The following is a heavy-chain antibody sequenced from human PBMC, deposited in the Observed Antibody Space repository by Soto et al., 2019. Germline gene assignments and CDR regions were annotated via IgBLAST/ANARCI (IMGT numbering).Heavy chain of an antibody. V-gene: IGHV3-30*18. J-gene: IGHJ4*02. D-gene: IGHD6-6*01. CDR2: ISYDGSNK. Sequence: LRLSCAASGFTFSSYGMHWVRQAPGKGLEWVAVISYDGSNKYYADSVKGRFTISRDNSKNTLYLQMNSLRAEDTAVYYCAKDRAARVPDYFDYWGQGTLVTVSS. CDR1: GFTFSSYG. CDR3: AKDRAARVPDYFDY.